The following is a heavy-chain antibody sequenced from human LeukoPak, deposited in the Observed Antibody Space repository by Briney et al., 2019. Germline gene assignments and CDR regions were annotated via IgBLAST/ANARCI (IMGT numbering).Heavy chain of an antibody. CDR2: LYSYGNT. V-gene: IGHV3-53*01. J-gene: IGHJ4*02. Sequence: PGGSLSLSCAASGFTVITNVMTWVRQAPGQGVEWVSGLYSYGNTKYADFVHGRFTISRDNSKNTLYLEMNSLSPDDTAVYYCARGVEPLADNTLAYWGQGTVVTVSS. CDR3: ARGVEPLADNTLAY. D-gene: IGHD1-14*01. CDR1: GFTVITNV.